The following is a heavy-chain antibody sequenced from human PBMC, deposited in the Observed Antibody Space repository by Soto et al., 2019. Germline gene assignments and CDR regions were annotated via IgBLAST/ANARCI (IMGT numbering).Heavy chain of an antibody. J-gene: IGHJ4*02. V-gene: IGHV3-23*01. CDR1: GFTFRDYN. D-gene: IGHD3-3*01. Sequence: EVQLLESGGGLVQPGGSLRLSCAASGFTFRDYNMMWDRQAPGKGLEWVSLISGDGSITYYADSVKGRFAIFRDNSRNTLDLQLNSLRVADTAIYYCAKRFGYDFGPFEYWGRGTLVTVSS. CDR2: ISGDGSIT. CDR3: AKRFGYDFGPFEY.